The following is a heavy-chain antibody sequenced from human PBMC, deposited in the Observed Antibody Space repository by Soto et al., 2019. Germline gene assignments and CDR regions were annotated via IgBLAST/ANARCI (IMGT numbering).Heavy chain of an antibody. V-gene: IGHV1-69*06. CDR1: GGTFSSYA. J-gene: IGHJ4*02. Sequence: SGKVSCKASGGTFSSYAISWVRQAPGQGLEWMGGIIPIFGTANYAQKFQGRVTITADKSTSTAYMELSSLRSEDTAVYYCARKRPNCGGDCYSHWGQGTLVPVSS. CDR3: ARKRPNCGGDCYSH. D-gene: IGHD2-21*02. CDR2: IIPIFGTA.